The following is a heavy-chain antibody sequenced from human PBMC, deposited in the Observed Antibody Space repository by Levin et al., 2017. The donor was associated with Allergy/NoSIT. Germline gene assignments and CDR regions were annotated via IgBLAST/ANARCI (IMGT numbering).Heavy chain of an antibody. V-gene: IGHV3-23*01. Sequence: GGSLRLSCAASGFTFSSYAMSWVRQAPGKGLEWVSTITSSGGSTYHADSVKGRFTISRDNSKSTLYLQMNSLRAEDTAVYYCAKNPCGGDCYHYFDYWGQGTLVTVSS. CDR2: ITSSGGST. D-gene: IGHD2-21*02. J-gene: IGHJ4*02. CDR1: GFTFSSYA. CDR3: AKNPCGGDCYHYFDY.